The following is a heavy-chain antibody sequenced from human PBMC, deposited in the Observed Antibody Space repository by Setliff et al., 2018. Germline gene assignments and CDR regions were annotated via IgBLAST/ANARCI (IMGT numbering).Heavy chain of an antibody. CDR2: VDPEEGET. CDR1: GYTFTSYG. Sequence: ASVKVSCKASGYTFTSYGISWVRQAPGKGLEWMGRVDPEEGETTYAEKFQGRVTITADTSTSTVYMELSSLRSEDTAVYYCARGIVTVVVPAAIPYWGYYGMDVWGQGTTVTVSS. CDR3: ARGIVTVVVPAAIPYWGYYGMDV. V-gene: IGHV1-18*01. D-gene: IGHD2-2*01. J-gene: IGHJ6*02.